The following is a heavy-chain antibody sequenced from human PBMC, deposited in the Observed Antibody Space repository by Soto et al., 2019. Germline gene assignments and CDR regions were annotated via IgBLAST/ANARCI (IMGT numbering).Heavy chain of an antibody. CDR3: AIGGDYFLSRSCFDP. V-gene: IGHV1-69*12. CDR1: GGTFSSYA. Sequence: QVQLVQYGAEVKKPGSSVKVSCKASGGTFSSYAISWVRQAPGHGLEWMGGIIPIFGTANYAQKFQGRVTITADESTSTAYLDLSSLRSEDTAVYYCAIGGDYFLSRSCFDPWGQGTLVTVSS. CDR2: IIPIFGTA. J-gene: IGHJ5*02. D-gene: IGHD4-17*01.